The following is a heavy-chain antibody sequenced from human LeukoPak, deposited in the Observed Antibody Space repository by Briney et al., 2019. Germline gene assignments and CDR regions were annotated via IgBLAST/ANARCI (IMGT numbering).Heavy chain of an antibody. CDR2: ISSSGSTI. Sequence: PGGSLRLSCAASGFTFSSYEMNWVRQAPGKGLEWVSYISSSGSTIYYADSVKGRFTISRDNAKNTLYLQMNSLRAEDTAVYYCARAKSGAFDIWGQGTMVIVSS. V-gene: IGHV3-48*03. J-gene: IGHJ3*02. CDR3: ARAKSGAFDI. CDR1: GFTFSSYE.